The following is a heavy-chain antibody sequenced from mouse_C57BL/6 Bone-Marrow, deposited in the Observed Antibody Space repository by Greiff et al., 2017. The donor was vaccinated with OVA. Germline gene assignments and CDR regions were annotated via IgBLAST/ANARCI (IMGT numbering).Heavy chain of an antibody. J-gene: IGHJ3*01. CDR1: GFSFNTYA. CDR2: IRSKSNNYAT. D-gene: IGHD6-1*01. CDR3: VRHLCAY. V-gene: IGHV10-1*01. Sequence: GGGLVQPKGSLKLSCAASGFSFNTYAMNWVRQAPGKGLEWVARIRSKSNNYATYYADSVKDRFTISRDDSESMLYLQMNNLETEDTAMYYCVRHLCAYWGQGTLVTVSA.